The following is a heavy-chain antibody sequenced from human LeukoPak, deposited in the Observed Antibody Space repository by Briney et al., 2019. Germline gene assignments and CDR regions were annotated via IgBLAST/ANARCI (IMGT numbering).Heavy chain of an antibody. J-gene: IGHJ5*02. CDR2: INHSGST. CDR3: ARHSSSWYRSWFDP. V-gene: IGHV4-34*01. CDR1: GGSFSGYY. D-gene: IGHD6-13*01. Sequence: SETLSLTCAVYGGSFSGYYWSWIRQPPGKGLEWIGEINHSGSTNYNPSLKSRVTISVDTSKNQFSLKLSSVTAADTAAYYCARHSSSWYRSWFDPWGQGTLVTVSS.